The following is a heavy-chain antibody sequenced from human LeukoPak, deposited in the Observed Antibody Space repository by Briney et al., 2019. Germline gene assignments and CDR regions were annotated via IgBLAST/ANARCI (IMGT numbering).Heavy chain of an antibody. J-gene: IGHJ4*02. Sequence: GGSLRLSCAASGFTFSSYWMHWVRQAPGKGLVWVSRINTDGSSTTYADSVKGRFTVSRDNAKNTLYLQMSSLRAEDTAVYYCARAGEPTFLDYWGQGSLVTVSS. CDR1: GFTFSSYW. V-gene: IGHV3-74*01. CDR3: ARAGEPTFLDY. D-gene: IGHD3-16*01. CDR2: INTDGSST.